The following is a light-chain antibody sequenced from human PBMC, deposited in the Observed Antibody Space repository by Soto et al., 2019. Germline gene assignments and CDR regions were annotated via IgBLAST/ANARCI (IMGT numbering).Light chain of an antibody. CDR3: QKYHGAPA. V-gene: IGKV3-15*01. J-gene: IGKJ5*01. CDR2: DTS. CDR1: QFVSSR. Sequence: DIVVTQSPATLSASPGERVTLSCRASQFVSSRLAWYQRRPGQVPRLLIYDTSTRAPGISARFSGSGSGTDFTLTISSLQPEDVATYYCQKYHGAPAFGQGTRLEIK.